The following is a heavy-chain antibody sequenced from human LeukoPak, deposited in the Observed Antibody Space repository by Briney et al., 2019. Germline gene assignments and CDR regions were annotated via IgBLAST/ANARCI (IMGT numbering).Heavy chain of an antibody. D-gene: IGHD6-13*01. Sequence: PGGSLRLSCAASGFTFSSYAMHWVRQAPGKGLEYVSAISSNGGSTYYANSVKGRFTISRDNSKNTLYLQMGSLRAEDMAVYYCARAPYSSSWRPFDYWGQGTLVTVSS. V-gene: IGHV3-64*01. J-gene: IGHJ4*02. CDR3: ARAPYSSSWRPFDY. CDR2: ISSNGGST. CDR1: GFTFSSYA.